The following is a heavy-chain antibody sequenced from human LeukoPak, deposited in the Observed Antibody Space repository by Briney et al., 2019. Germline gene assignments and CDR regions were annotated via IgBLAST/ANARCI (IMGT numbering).Heavy chain of an antibody. J-gene: IGHJ4*02. D-gene: IGHD3-10*01. CDR1: GYTFTNYG. CDR3: ARSYSVGSWFGRSLFDY. V-gene: IGHV1-2*04. Sequence: ASVKVSCKASGYTFTNYGISWVRQAPGQGLEWMGWINPNSGGTNYAQKFQGWVTMTRDTSISTAYMELSRLRSDDTAVYYCARSYSVGSWFGRSLFDYWGQGTLVTVSS. CDR2: INPNSGGT.